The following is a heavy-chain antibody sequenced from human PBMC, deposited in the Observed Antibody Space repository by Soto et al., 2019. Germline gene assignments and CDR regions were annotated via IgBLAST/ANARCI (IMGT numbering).Heavy chain of an antibody. D-gene: IGHD3-22*01. Sequence: SETLSLTCTVSGGSISSSSYYWGWIRQPPGKGLEWIGSIYYSGSTYYNPSLKSRVTISVDTSKNQFSLKLSSVTAADTAVYYCARNELYDSSGDAFDIWGQGTMVTVSS. V-gene: IGHV4-39*07. CDR1: GGSISSSSYY. CDR3: ARNELYDSSGDAFDI. J-gene: IGHJ3*02. CDR2: IYYSGST.